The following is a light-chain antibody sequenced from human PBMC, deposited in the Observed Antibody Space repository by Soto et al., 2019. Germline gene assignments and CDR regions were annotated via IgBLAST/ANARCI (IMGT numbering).Light chain of an antibody. J-gene: IGKJ1*01. Sequence: DIQMTQSPSTLSGSVGDRVTITCRASQSIDSYLNWYQQKPGKAPKLLIYAASSLQSGVPSRFSGSGSGTDFTLTISSLQPEDFATYYCQQTYSTPWTFGQGTKVDIK. V-gene: IGKV1-39*01. CDR3: QQTYSTPWT. CDR2: AAS. CDR1: QSIDSY.